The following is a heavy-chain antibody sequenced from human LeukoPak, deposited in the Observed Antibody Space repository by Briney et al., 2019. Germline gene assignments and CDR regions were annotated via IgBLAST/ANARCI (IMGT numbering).Heavy chain of an antibody. Sequence: PSETLSLTCTVSGGSISSYYWSWIRQPPGKGLEWIGEINHSGSTNYNPSLKSRVTISVDTSKNQFSLKLSSVTAADTAVYYCARGGLWSPSYWGQGTLVTVSS. V-gene: IGHV4-34*01. D-gene: IGHD5-18*01. CDR1: GGSISSYY. CDR3: ARGGLWSPSY. CDR2: INHSGST. J-gene: IGHJ4*02.